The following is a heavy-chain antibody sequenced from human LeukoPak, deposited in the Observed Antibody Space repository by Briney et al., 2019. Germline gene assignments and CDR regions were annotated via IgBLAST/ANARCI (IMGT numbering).Heavy chain of an antibody. CDR1: GFTFSSYA. J-gene: IGHJ4*02. D-gene: IGHD6-6*01. CDR3: AREDSSSFDY. CDR2: ISYDGSNK. V-gene: IGHV3-30-3*01. Sequence: RSGRSLRLSCAASGFTFSSYAMHWVRQAPGKGLEWVAVISYDGSNKYYAGSVKGRFTISRDNSKNTLYLQMNSLRAEDTAVYYCAREDSSSFDYWGQGTLVTVSS.